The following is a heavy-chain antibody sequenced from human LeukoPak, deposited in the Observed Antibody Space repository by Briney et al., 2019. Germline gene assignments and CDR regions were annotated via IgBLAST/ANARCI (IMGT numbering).Heavy chain of an antibody. CDR3: AKDLIVVVPAAIRIFEEYYYYYMDV. Sequence: GGSLRLSCAASGFTFSSYGMHWVRQAPGKGLEWVAFIRYEGSNKYYADSVKGRFTISRDNSKNTLYLQMNSLRAEDTAVYYCAKDLIVVVPAAIRIFEEYYYYYMDVWGKGTTVTVSS. V-gene: IGHV3-30*02. J-gene: IGHJ6*03. D-gene: IGHD2-2*01. CDR1: GFTFSSYG. CDR2: IRYEGSNK.